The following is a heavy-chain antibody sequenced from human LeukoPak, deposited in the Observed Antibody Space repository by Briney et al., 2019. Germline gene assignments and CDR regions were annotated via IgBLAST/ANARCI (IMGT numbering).Heavy chain of an antibody. CDR3: ARDSSRGGSPYFDY. CDR2: ISASGGST. CDR1: GFTFSSSA. V-gene: IGHV3-23*01. D-gene: IGHD3-16*01. J-gene: IGHJ4*02. Sequence: PGGSLRLSCAASGFTFSSSAMSWVRQVPGKGLEWVSGISASGGSTSYADSVRGRFTISRDNSKNTLYVQMNSLRDEDTAVYYCARDSSRGGSPYFDYWGQGTLVTVSS.